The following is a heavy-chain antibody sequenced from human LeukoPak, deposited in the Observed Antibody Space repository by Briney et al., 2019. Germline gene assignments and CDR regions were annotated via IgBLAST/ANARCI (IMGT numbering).Heavy chain of an antibody. CDR1: GGSFSGYY. Sequence: SETLSLTCAVYGGSFSGYYWSWIRQPPGMGLEWIGEINHSGSTNYNPSLKSRVTISVDTSKNQFSLKLSSVTAADTAVYYCARDDILTGYFFWGQGTLVTVSS. D-gene: IGHD3-9*01. CDR3: ARDDILTGYFF. J-gene: IGHJ4*02. V-gene: IGHV4-34*01. CDR2: INHSGST.